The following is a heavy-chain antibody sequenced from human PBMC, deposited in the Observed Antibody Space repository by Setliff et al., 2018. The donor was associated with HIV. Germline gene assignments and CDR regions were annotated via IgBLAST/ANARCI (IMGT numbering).Heavy chain of an antibody. CDR3: ARREGTAAAGTYYMDV. J-gene: IGHJ6*03. Sequence: SETLSLTCTVSGGSISSNHYFWGWIRQSPGKGLEWIATMYYTGSTFYNPSLKSRLTMSVDTSKSQFSLRLHSVTAADTAVYYCARREGTAAAGTYYMDVWGKGTTVTVSS. V-gene: IGHV4-39*01. D-gene: IGHD6-13*01. CDR2: MYYTGST. CDR1: GGSISSNHYF.